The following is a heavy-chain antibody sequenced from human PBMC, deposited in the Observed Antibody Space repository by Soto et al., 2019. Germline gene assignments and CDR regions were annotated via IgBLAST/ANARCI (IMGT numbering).Heavy chain of an antibody. CDR1: GYTFLSYG. V-gene: IGHV1-18*01. CDR2: ISAYNAHT. J-gene: IGHJ4*02. Sequence: QVQLVQSGAEVKKPGASVKVSCKASGYTFLSYGITWVRQAPGQGLEWMGWISAYNAHTNYGQKSQDRVSMTTDTSSNTAYLEVRSLRSDDTAFYFCARVFRWSSSSWGFDYWGQGTLVTVSS. D-gene: IGHD6-6*01. CDR3: ARVFRWSSSSWGFDY.